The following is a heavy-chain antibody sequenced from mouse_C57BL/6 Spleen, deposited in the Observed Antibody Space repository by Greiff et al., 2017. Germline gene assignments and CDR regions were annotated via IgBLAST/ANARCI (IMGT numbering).Heavy chain of an antibody. D-gene: IGHD2-5*01. CDR3: ARGYYSNYD. J-gene: IGHJ3*01. CDR1: GYTFTSYW. CDR2: IDPSDSYT. V-gene: IGHV1-69*01. Sequence: VQLQQPGAELVMPGASVKLSCKASGYTFTSYWMHWVKQRPGQGLEWIGEIDPSDSYTNYNQKFKGKSTLTVDKSSSTAYMQLSSLTSEDSAVYYCARGYYSNYDWGQGTLVTVSA.